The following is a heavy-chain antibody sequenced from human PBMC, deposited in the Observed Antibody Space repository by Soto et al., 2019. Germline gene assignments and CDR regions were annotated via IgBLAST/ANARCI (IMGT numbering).Heavy chain of an antibody. Sequence: SETLSLTCTVSGGSISSSSYYWGWIRQPPGKGLEWIGSIYYSGSTYYNPSLKSRVTISVDTSKNQFTLKLSSVTAADTAVYYCARQVEVDWSSTLYYYYGMDVWGQGITVTVSS. J-gene: IGHJ6*02. CDR2: IYYSGST. D-gene: IGHD3-9*01. CDR1: GGSISSSSYY. V-gene: IGHV4-39*01. CDR3: ARQVEVDWSSTLYYYYGMDV.